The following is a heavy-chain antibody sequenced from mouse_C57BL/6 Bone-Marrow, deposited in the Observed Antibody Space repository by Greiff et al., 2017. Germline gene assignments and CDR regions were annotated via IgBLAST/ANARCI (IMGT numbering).Heavy chain of an antibody. CDR2: IHPNSGST. J-gene: IGHJ2*01. CDR3: ARRLFYFDY. CDR1: GYTFTSYW. V-gene: IGHV1-64*01. Sequence: QVQLQQPGAELVKPGASVKLSCKASGYTFTSYWMHWVKQRPGQGLEWIGMIHPNSGSTNYNEKLKSKATLTVDKSSSTAYMQLSSLTSEDSAVYYCARRLFYFDYWGQGTTLTVSS.